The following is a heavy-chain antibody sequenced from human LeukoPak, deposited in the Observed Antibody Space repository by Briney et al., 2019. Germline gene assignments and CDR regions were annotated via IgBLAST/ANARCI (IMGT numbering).Heavy chain of an antibody. Sequence: GGSLRLSCVASGFTFTSDAMNWVRQAPGKGLEWVSSTVSRGTTQYADSVKGRFTISRDNSKNTLYLQMNSLRAEDTAVYYCAKRAAYYYDSSGYYGYFQHWGQGTLVTVSS. CDR3: AKRAAYYYDSSGYYGYFQH. CDR2: TVSRGTT. D-gene: IGHD3-22*01. J-gene: IGHJ1*01. V-gene: IGHV3-23*01. CDR1: GFTFTSDA.